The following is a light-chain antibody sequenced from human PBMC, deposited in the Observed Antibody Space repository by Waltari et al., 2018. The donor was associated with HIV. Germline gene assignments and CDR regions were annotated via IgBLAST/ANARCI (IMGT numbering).Light chain of an antibody. Sequence: QPALSPPPSASVTPGQSITVSCIHTLTFVGWEVYVCWYQQHPGKAPKLIIYDVNHRPSGVSNRFSGSKSGNTASLTISGLQAEDEADYYCSSYTLTSTYVFGTGTKVTVL. CDR1: LTFVGWEVY. V-gene: IGLV2-14*03. CDR2: DVN. CDR3: SSYTLTSTYV. J-gene: IGLJ1*01.